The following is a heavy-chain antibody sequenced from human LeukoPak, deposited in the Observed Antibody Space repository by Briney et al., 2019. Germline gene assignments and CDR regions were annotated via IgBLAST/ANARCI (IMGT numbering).Heavy chain of an antibody. V-gene: IGHV3-30*04. D-gene: IGHD2-15*01. J-gene: IGHJ6*02. Sequence: PGGSLRLSCAASGFTFSSYAMHWVRQAPGKGPEWVAVISYDGSNKYYADSVKGRFTISRDNSKNTLYLQMNSLRAEDTAVYYCARVHSMRGMDVWGQGTTVTVSS. CDR2: ISYDGSNK. CDR1: GFTFSSYA. CDR3: ARVHSMRGMDV.